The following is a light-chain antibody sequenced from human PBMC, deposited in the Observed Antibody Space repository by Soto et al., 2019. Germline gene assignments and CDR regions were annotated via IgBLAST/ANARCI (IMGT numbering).Light chain of an antibody. CDR2: DAS. CDR1: QSVTNY. CDR3: QQRLNWPPG. Sequence: EIFLTQSPDTLSLSPGERATLSCSASQSVTNYIAWYQQRPGQAPGLLIYDASNRATGVPARFSGSGSGTDFTLTISDLEPADFGLYYCQQRLNWPPGFGQGTKVDIK. J-gene: IGKJ1*01. V-gene: IGKV3-11*01.